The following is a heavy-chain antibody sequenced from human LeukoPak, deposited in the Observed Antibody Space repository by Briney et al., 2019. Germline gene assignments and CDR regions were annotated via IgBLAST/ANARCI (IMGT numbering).Heavy chain of an antibody. V-gene: IGHV1-2*02. D-gene: IGHD3-22*01. Sequence: ASVKDSCKATGYNFIGHYMHWVRQPRGQGLEWMGWINPNSGATSYAQRFQGRVTMTRDTSISTAYMELSRLRSDDTASFYCARSKYYVSSGDDAFDIWGQGTRVTVSS. CDR2: INPNSGAT. CDR3: ARSKYYVSSGDDAFDI. CDR1: GYNFIGHY. J-gene: IGHJ3*02.